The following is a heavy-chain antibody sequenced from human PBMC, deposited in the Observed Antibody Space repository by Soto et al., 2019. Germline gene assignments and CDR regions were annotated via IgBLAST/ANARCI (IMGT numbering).Heavy chain of an antibody. D-gene: IGHD6-6*01. Sequence: QVQLVQSGAEVRKPGSSVKVSCKISGGTFTNYVISWLRQAPGQGLEWMGGLIPIFGAANLAQKFQGRVTITADESTCTVNMELSSLTSEDTVVYYCARGSSSPTFDPWGHGTLVTVSS. CDR1: GGTFTNYV. CDR3: ARGSSSPTFDP. V-gene: IGHV1-69*01. J-gene: IGHJ5*02. CDR2: LIPIFGAA.